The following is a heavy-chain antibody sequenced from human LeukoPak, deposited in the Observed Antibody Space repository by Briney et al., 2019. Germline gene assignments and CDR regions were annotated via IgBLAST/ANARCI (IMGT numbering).Heavy chain of an antibody. CDR3: ARDHNYYDSSGPFDY. D-gene: IGHD3-22*01. CDR1: GYTFTGYY. V-gene: IGHV1-2*02. CDR2: INPNSGGT. Sequence: ASVKASCKASGYTFTGYYMHWVRQAPGQGLEWMGWINPNSGGTNYAQKFQGRVTMTRDTSISTAYMELSRLRSDDTAVYYCARDHNYYDSSGPFDYWGQGTLVTVSS. J-gene: IGHJ4*02.